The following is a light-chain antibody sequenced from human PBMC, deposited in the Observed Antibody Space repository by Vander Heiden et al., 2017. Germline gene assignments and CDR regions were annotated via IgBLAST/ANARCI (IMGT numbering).Light chain of an antibody. Sequence: DNQMDESPSPLSEFLGDRATLTCRASQSISNNLTWYQHKPGKAPNLLIYGASSMQSGVPSTFSGSGSGTDFTLTISSLQPEDFATYYCQQSYNCPYTFGQGTKLEIK. CDR3: QQSYNCPYT. J-gene: IGKJ2*01. V-gene: IGKV1-39*01. CDR2: GAS. CDR1: QSISNN.